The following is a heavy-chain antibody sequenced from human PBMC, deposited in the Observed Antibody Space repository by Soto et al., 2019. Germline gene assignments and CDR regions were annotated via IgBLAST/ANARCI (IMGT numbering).Heavy chain of an antibody. D-gene: IGHD2-15*01. Sequence: GGSLRLSCAASGFTFSSYAMTWVRQAPGKGLEWVSSISFSDGGTYYADSVKGRLNISRDNSKNTLFLQMNSLRVEDTAVYYCVKDDRILGRRYFDLWGRGTLVTVSS. J-gene: IGHJ2*01. CDR1: GFTFSSYA. V-gene: IGHV3-23*01. CDR3: VKDDRILGRRYFDL. CDR2: ISFSDGGT.